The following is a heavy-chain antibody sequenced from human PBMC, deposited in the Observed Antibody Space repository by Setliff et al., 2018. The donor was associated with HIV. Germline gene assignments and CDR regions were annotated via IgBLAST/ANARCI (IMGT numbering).Heavy chain of an antibody. CDR2: INHGGTA. J-gene: IGHJ4*02. CDR3: VRPRGDYGDDGMYFDY. V-gene: IGHV4-39*02. CDR1: GGSVTAYNYF. Sequence: EALSLTCTVSGGSVTAYNYFWGWIRQPPGRGPEWIGEINHGGTANYNPSLKSRVTMSVDTSKNHLSLKVTSTTAADTAVYYCVRPRGDYGDDGMYFDYWGQGTLVTVSS. D-gene: IGHD4-17*01.